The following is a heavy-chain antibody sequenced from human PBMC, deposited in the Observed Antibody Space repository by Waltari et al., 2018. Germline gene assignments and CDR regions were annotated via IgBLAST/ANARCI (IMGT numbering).Heavy chain of an antibody. CDR2: INHNGNI. CDR3: VRLEDCTGPGGNCYSGDSFAMDV. CDR1: GGSFRGYY. Sequence: QVQLQQWGAGLLQPSETLSLTCAVYGGSFRGYYWGWVRQPPGKGLELIGEINHNGNIIRNPSRRIRVTMLIDTSKSQLSLKINSVTAADTAVYYCVRLEDCTGPGGNCYSGDSFAMDVWGQGTTVTVSS. D-gene: IGHD2-8*02. V-gene: IGHV4-34*02. J-gene: IGHJ6*02.